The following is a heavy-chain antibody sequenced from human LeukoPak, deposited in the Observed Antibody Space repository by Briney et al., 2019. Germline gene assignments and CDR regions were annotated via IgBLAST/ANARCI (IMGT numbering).Heavy chain of an antibody. CDR2: INHSGST. D-gene: IGHD2-2*01. V-gene: IGHV4-34*01. Sequence: PSETLSLTCAVYGGSFSGYYWSWIRQPPGKGLEWIGEINHSGSTNYNPSLKSRVTISVDTSKNQFSLKLSSVTAADTAVYYRARAGYCSSTSCYGELDYWGQGTLDTVSS. CDR1: GGSFSGYY. CDR3: ARAGYCSSTSCYGELDY. J-gene: IGHJ4*02.